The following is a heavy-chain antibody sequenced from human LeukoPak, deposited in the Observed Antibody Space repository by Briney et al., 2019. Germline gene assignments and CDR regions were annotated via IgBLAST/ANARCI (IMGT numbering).Heavy chain of an antibody. Sequence: SGPTLVKPTQTLTLTCTFSGFSLSTSGVGVGWIRQPPGKALEWLALIYWNDDKRYSPSLKSRLTITKDTSKNQVVLTMTNMDPVDTATYYCAHTLTPVLRYFDWPRHFDYWGQGTLVTVSS. D-gene: IGHD3-9*01. J-gene: IGHJ4*02. CDR1: GFSLSTSGVG. CDR2: IYWNDDK. V-gene: IGHV2-5*01. CDR3: AHTLTPVLRYFDWPRHFDY.